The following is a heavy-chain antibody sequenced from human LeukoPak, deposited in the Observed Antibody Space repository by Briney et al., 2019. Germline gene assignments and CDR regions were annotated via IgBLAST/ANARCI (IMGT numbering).Heavy chain of an antibody. CDR3: AKDNYYDSSGYYGY. J-gene: IGHJ4*02. V-gene: IGHV3-9*01. CDR1: GFTFDDYA. Sequence: GGSLRLSCAASGFTFDDYAMHWVRQAPGKGLEWVSGISWNSGNIGYADSVKGRFTISRDNAKNSLYLQMNSLRAEDTALYYCAKDNYYDSSGYYGYWGQGTLVTVSS. D-gene: IGHD3-22*01. CDR2: ISWNSGNI.